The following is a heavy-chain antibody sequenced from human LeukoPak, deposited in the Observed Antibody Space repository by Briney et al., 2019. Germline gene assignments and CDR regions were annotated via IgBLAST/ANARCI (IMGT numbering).Heavy chain of an antibody. Sequence: ASVKVSCKASGYTFTGYYMHWVRQAPGQGLEWMGWINPNSGGTNYAQKFQGRVTMTEDTSTDTPHMELSSLRSEDTAVYYCATIIVVADGFDYWGQGTLVTVSS. J-gene: IGHJ4*02. CDR3: ATIIVVADGFDY. CDR2: INPNSGGT. V-gene: IGHV1-2*02. D-gene: IGHD6-19*01. CDR1: GYTFTGYY.